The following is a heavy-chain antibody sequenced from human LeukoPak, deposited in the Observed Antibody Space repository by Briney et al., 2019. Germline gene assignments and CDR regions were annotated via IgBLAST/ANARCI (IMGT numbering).Heavy chain of an antibody. CDR3: ATSYDVKTAPYDL. CDR1: GGSISNYR. Sequence: SETLSLTCTVSGGSISNYRWSWVRQPPGKGLEWIGFIYTTGSSDYNPSLKSRVTMSVDTSQNQVPMELRFLTAADAALYYCATSYDVKTAPYDLWGQGTLVTVSS. J-gene: IGHJ5*02. CDR2: IYTTGSS. D-gene: IGHD3-3*01. V-gene: IGHV4-4*09.